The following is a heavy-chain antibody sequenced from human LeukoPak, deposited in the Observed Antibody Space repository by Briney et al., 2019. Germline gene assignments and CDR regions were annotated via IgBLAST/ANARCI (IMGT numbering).Heavy chain of an antibody. D-gene: IGHD3-22*01. V-gene: IGHV3-11*01. J-gene: IGHJ4*02. CDR2: IISSGSTI. Sequence: GGSLRLSRAASGSTFIDYYMSWIRPAPGKGLEWVSYIISSGSTIYYADSVKGRFTISRDNAKNSLYLQMNRQRAEDRAVYYCAKAWDSSGYYFYYFDCGGQGTLVTVSS. CDR3: AKAWDSSGYYFYYFDC. CDR1: GSTFIDYY.